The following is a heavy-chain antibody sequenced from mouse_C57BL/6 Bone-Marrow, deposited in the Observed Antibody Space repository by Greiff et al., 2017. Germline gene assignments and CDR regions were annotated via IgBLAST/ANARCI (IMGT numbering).Heavy chain of an antibody. J-gene: IGHJ4*01. Sequence: EVMLVESGGGLVQPGGSLSLSCAASGFTFPDYYMSWVRQPPGKALEWLGFIRNKANGYTTEYSASVKGRFTISRDNSQSILYLQMNALGAEDRATYYCASVWSSYAMDYWGQGTSVTGSS. V-gene: IGHV7-3*01. CDR1: GFTFPDYY. CDR3: ASVWSSYAMDY. CDR2: IRNKANGYTT. D-gene: IGHD2-10*02.